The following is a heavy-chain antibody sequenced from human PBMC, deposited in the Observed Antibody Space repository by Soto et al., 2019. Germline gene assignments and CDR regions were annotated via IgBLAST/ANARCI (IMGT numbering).Heavy chain of an antibody. J-gene: IGHJ6*02. Sequence: EVQLVESGGVVVQPGGSLRLSCAASGFTFDDYTMHWVRQAPGKGLEWVSLISWDGGSTYYADSVKGRFTISRDNSKNRLYLQMKSLRSEDTGLYYCAKDIGYYGSGPKKGGGMDVWGRGTTVTVSS. V-gene: IGHV3-43*01. CDR2: ISWDGGST. CDR1: GFTFDDYT. CDR3: AKDIGYYGSGPKKGGGMDV. D-gene: IGHD3-10*01.